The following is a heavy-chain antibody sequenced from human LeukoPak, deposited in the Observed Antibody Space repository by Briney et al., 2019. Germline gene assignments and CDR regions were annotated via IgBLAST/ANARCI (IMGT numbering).Heavy chain of an antibody. D-gene: IGHD1-1*01. CDR3: ARQRYSDY. CDR2: IKEDGSEN. Sequence: GGSLRLSCAASGFTLSRYWMTWVRQAPGKGLEWVANIKEDGSENSYVESVKGRFTISRDNAKNSLYLQLNSLRAEDTAVYFCARQRYSDYWGQGTLVTVSS. CDR1: GFTLSRYW. V-gene: IGHV3-7*01. J-gene: IGHJ4*02.